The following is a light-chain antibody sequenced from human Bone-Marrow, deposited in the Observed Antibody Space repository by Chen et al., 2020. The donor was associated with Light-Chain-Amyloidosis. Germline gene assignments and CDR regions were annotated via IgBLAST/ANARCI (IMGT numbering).Light chain of an antibody. V-gene: IGLV3-21*02. J-gene: IGLJ3*02. Sequence: SYVLTQPSSVSVAPGQPATIACGGNNIGSTSVHWYQQTPGQAPLLVVYDDSDRPSGIPERSSGSNSGNTATLTISRVEAGDEADYYCQVWDRSSDRPVFGGGTKLTVL. CDR3: QVWDRSSDRPV. CDR2: DDS. CDR1: NIGSTS.